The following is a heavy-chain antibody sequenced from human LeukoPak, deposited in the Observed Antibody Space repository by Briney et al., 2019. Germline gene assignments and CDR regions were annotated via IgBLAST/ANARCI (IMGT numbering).Heavy chain of an antibody. J-gene: IGHJ4*02. CDR2: ISSSSSYI. V-gene: IGHV3-21*01. CDR3: ARDSPLVTVDY. D-gene: IGHD3-9*01. CDR1: GFTFSSSA. Sequence: PGGSLRLSCAASGFTFSSSAMTWVRQAPGKGLEWVSSISSSSSYIYYADSVKGRFTISRDNAKNSLYLQMNSLRAEDTAVYYCARDSPLVTVDYWGQGTLVTVSS.